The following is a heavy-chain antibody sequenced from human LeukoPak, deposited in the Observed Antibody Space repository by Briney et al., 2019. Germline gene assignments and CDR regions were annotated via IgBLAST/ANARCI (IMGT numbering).Heavy chain of an antibody. CDR2: TYYSGST. Sequence: SETLSLTCTVSGGSISSYYWSWIRQPPGKGLEWIGYTYYSGSTNYNPSLKSRVTISVDTSKNQFSLKLSSVTAADTAVYYCARDGSGWHAFDYWGQGTLVTVS. V-gene: IGHV4-59*01. D-gene: IGHD6-19*01. CDR3: ARDGSGWHAFDY. J-gene: IGHJ4*02. CDR1: GGSISSYY.